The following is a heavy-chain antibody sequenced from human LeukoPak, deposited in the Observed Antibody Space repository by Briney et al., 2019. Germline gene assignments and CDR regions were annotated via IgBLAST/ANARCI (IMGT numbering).Heavy chain of an antibody. CDR1: GYTFTSYG. Sequence: ASVKVSCKASGYTFTSYGISWVRQAPGQGLEWMGWISAYNGNTNYAQKLQGRVTMTRNTSISTAYMELSSLRSEDTAVYYCARGRKAYCGGDCYSDWGQGTLVTVSS. J-gene: IGHJ4*02. CDR3: ARGRKAYCGGDCYSD. CDR2: ISAYNGNT. D-gene: IGHD2-21*02. V-gene: IGHV1-18*01.